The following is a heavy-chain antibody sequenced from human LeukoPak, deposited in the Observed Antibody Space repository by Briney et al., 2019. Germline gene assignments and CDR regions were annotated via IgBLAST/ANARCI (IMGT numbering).Heavy chain of an antibody. J-gene: IGHJ5*02. CDR3: ARGAGYDSSGYYYVRRWFDP. Sequence: SETLSLTCAVYGGSFSGYYWSWIRQPPGKGLEWIGEVNHSGSTNYNPSLKSRVTISVDTSKNQFSLKLSSVTAADTAVYYCARGAGYDSSGYYYVRRWFDPWGQGTLVTVSS. V-gene: IGHV4-34*01. CDR1: GGSFSGYY. CDR2: VNHSGST. D-gene: IGHD3-22*01.